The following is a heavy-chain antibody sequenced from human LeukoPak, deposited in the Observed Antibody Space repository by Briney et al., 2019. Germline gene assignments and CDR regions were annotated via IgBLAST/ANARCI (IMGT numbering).Heavy chain of an antibody. CDR2: ISYDGSNK. CDR1: GFTFSSYA. J-gene: IGHJ6*02. Sequence: PGGSLRLSCAASGFTFSSYAMHWVRQAPGKGLEWVAVISYDGSNKYYADSVEGRFTISRDNSKNTLYLQMNSLRAEDTAVYYCARDQVTMVQEPSHYYYYGMDVWGQGTTVTVSS. D-gene: IGHD3-10*01. CDR3: ARDQVTMVQEPSHYYYYGMDV. V-gene: IGHV3-30-3*01.